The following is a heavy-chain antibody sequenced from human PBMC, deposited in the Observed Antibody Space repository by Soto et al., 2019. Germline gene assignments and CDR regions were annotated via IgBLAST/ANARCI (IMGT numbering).Heavy chain of an antibody. CDR1: GFTFSSYA. CDR2: ISGSGGST. CDR3: AICYGDYSY. J-gene: IGHJ4*02. D-gene: IGHD4-17*01. V-gene: IGHV3-23*01. Sequence: EVQLLESGGGLVQPGGSLRLSCAASGFTFSSYAMSWVRHAPGKGLEWVSAISGSGGSTYYADSVEGRFTISRDNSKNTLSLQINSLRAEDTAGYYCAICYGDYSYGGQGTLVTVSS.